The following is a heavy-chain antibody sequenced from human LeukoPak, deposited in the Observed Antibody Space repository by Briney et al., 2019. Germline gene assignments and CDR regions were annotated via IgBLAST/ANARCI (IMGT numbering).Heavy chain of an antibody. Sequence: SETLSLTCTVSGGSISSYYWSWIRQPPGKGLEWIGYIYYSGSTNYNPSLKSRVTISVDTSKNQFSLNLSSVTAADTAVYYCARDSYYYGSGSYPLDYWGQGTLVTVSS. CDR3: ARDSYYYGSGSYPLDY. CDR1: GGSISSYY. V-gene: IGHV4-59*12. D-gene: IGHD3-10*01. CDR2: IYYSGST. J-gene: IGHJ4*02.